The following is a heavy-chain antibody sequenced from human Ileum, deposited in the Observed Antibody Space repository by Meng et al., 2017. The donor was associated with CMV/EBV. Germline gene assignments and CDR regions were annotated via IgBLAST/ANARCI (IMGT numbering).Heavy chain of an antibody. Sequence: LSCAASGFTLSPYWMHWVRQAPGGGLLWLSHVNPDGTTTTYADSVKGRFTISRDNAKNTLYLQMNSLRAEGTAVYYCVRSGGTLDYWGQGTLVTVSS. CDR2: VNPDGTTT. V-gene: IGHV3-74*01. CDR3: VRSGGTLDY. J-gene: IGHJ4*02. CDR1: GFTLSPYW. D-gene: IGHD2-8*02.